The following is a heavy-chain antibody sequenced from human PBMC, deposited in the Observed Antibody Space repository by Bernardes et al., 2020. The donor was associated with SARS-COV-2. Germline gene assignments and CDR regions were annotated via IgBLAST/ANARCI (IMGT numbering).Heavy chain of an antibody. Sequence: SETLSLTCTVSGDSITRHFWTWVRQSPGKGLEWIGCIHRSGTTHYNPSLKSRVTISMDTSKSQFSLTLRSMTGSDTAFYYCARGTVVGALGIWGQGTLCSVSS. CDR1: GDSITRHF. CDR3: ARGTVVGALGI. CDR2: IHRSGTT. J-gene: IGHJ4*02. V-gene: IGHV4-59*11. D-gene: IGHD1-26*01.